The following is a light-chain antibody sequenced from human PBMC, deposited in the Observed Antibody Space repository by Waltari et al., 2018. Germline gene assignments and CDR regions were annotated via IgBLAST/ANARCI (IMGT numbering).Light chain of an antibody. Sequence: DIVVTQSPDSLAVSLGARATINCRPSQTLLFNSNNKNYLAWYQQKPGQPPKLLIYWASTRQSGVPDRFSGSGSGTDFTLTISSLQAEDVAVYYCQQYYSTPPWTFGQGTKVEIK. CDR1: QTLLFNSNNKNY. CDR2: WAS. CDR3: QQYYSTPPWT. J-gene: IGKJ1*01. V-gene: IGKV4-1*01.